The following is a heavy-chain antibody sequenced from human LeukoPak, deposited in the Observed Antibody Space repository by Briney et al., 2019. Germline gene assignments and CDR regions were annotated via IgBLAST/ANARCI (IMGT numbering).Heavy chain of an antibody. CDR1: GFRFTDYG. J-gene: IGHJ4*02. CDR3: AKEGDYDILTGYPPYFDY. CDR2: ISASGGST. Sequence: GGSLRLSCVAFGFRFTDYGMSWVRQAPAKGLEWVSDISASGGSTYYADSVKGRFTISRDNSKNTLYLQMNSLRAEDTAVYYCAKEGDYDILTGYPPYFDYWGQGTLVTVSS. D-gene: IGHD3-9*01. V-gene: IGHV3-23*01.